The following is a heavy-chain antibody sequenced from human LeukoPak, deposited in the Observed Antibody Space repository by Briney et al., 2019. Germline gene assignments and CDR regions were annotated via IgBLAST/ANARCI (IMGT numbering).Heavy chain of an antibody. CDR3: ARVASAVAGRYAFDI. V-gene: IGHV4-30-4*01. CDR1: GGSISSGDYY. CDR2: IYYSGST. Sequence: SQTLSLTCTVSGGSISSGDYYWSWIRQPPGKGLEWIGYIYYSGSTYYNPPLKSRVTISVDTSKNQFSLKLSSVTAADTAVYYCARVASAVAGRYAFDIWGQGTMVTVSS. J-gene: IGHJ3*02. D-gene: IGHD6-19*01.